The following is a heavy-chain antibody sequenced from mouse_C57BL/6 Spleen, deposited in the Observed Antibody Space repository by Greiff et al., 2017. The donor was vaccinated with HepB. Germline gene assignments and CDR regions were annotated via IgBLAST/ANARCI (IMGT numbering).Heavy chain of an antibody. CDR2: INPYNGGT. CDR1: GYTFTDYY. Sequence: VQLKQSGPVLVKPGASVKMSCKASGYTFTDYYMNWVKQSPGKSLEWIGDINPYNGGTSYNQKFKGKATLTVDKSSSTAYMELNSLTSEDSAVYYCARRTYDYDFAYWGQGTLVTVSA. V-gene: IGHV1-19*01. CDR3: ARRTYDYDFAY. D-gene: IGHD2-4*01. J-gene: IGHJ3*01.